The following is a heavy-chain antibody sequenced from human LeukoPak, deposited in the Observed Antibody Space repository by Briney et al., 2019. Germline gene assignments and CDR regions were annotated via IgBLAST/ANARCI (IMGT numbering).Heavy chain of an antibody. CDR1: GGSFSGYY. V-gene: IGHV4-34*01. CDR3: ARGSKWLRPSNYFDY. J-gene: IGHJ4*02. CDR2: INHSGST. Sequence: SETLSLTCAVYGGSFSGYYWSWIRQPPGKGLEWNGEINHSGSTNYNPSLKSRVTISVDTSKNQFSLKLSSVTAADTAVYYCARGSKWLRPSNYFDYWGQGTLVTVSS. D-gene: IGHD5-12*01.